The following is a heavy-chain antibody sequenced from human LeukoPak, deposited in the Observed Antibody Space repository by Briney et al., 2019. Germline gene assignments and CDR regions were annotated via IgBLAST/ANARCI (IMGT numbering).Heavy chain of an antibody. CDR3: ARGYCSGGSCYEIRY. D-gene: IGHD2-15*01. CDR2: ISSSSSTI. V-gene: IGHV3-48*01. CDR1: GFTFSSYS. Sequence: GSLRLSCAASGFTFSSYSMNRVRQAPGKGLEWVSYISSSSSTIYYADSVKGRFTISRDNAKNSLYLQMNSLRAEDTAVYYCARGYCSGGSCYEIRYWGQGTLVTVSS. J-gene: IGHJ4*02.